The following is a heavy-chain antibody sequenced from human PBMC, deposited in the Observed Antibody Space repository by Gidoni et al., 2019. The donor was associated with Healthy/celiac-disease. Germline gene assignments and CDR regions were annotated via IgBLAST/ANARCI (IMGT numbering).Heavy chain of an antibody. CDR1: GFTCSSYS. Sequence: EVQLVESGGGLVKPGGSLRLSCAASGFTCSSYSMNGVRQAPGKGLEWVSSISSSSIYIYSADSLNGRFTISRDNAKNSLYLQMNSLRAEDTAVYYCAGLGWGVGGQGTLVTVSS. CDR2: ISSSSIYI. CDR3: AGLGWGV. J-gene: IGHJ4*02. D-gene: IGHD3-16*01. V-gene: IGHV3-21*01.